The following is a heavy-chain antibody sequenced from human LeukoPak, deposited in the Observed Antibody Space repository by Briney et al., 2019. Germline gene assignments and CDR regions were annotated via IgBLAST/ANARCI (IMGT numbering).Heavy chain of an antibody. J-gene: IGHJ4*02. Sequence: GGSLRLSCAASGFTVSSNDMSWVRQAPGKGLEWVSVIYSGGTTYYADSVKGRFTISRDNSKNTLYLQMSSPRADDTAVYYCASRRDYGINYWGQGTLVTVSS. CDR2: IYSGGTT. V-gene: IGHV3-53*01. D-gene: IGHD4-17*01. CDR3: ASRRDYGINY. CDR1: GFTVSSND.